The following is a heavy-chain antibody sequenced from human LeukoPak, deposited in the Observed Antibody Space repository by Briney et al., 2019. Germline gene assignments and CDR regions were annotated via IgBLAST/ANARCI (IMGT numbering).Heavy chain of an antibody. CDR2: ISSSSTYI. V-gene: IGHV3-21*01. CDR3: ARDFKSYGFDY. J-gene: IGHJ4*02. Sequence: GGSLRLSCAASGFTFSNYGMNWVRQAPGKGLEWVSSISSSSTYIYYADSVKGRFAISRDNAKNSLYLQMNSLRAEDTAVYYCARDFKSYGFDYWGQGTLVTVSS. CDR1: GFTFSNYG. D-gene: IGHD1-26*01.